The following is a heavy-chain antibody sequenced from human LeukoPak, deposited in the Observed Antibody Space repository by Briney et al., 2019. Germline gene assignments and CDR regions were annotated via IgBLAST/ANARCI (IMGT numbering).Heavy chain of an antibody. D-gene: IGHD3-16*01. J-gene: IGHJ6*02. V-gene: IGHV3-21*01. CDR1: GFTFSNAG. CDR3: ARITLQGPYGMDV. CDR2: INSNSYYI. Sequence: GGSLRLSCAASGFTFSNAGMSWFRRAPGKGREWVSAINSNSYYIYYADSVRGRFTISRDNAKNSLYLQMNSVRAEDTAVYYCARITLQGPYGMDVWGQGTTVTVSS.